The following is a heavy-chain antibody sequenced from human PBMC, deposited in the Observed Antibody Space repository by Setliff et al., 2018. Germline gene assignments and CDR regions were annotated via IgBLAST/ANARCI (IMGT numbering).Heavy chain of an antibody. CDR1: GYTFNDYG. CDR3: SRLVRFCIRTSCQRLSGGEF. Sequence: ASVKVSCKTSGYTFNDYGIAWVRQAPGQGLEWMGWISAHSGNAYYSPKLHGRVTLTTDTSTSTAYMELRSLESDDTAVYYCSRLVRFCIRTSCQRLSGGEFWGQGTLVTSPQ. CDR2: ISAHSGNA. V-gene: IGHV1-18*01. D-gene: IGHD3-3*01. J-gene: IGHJ4*02.